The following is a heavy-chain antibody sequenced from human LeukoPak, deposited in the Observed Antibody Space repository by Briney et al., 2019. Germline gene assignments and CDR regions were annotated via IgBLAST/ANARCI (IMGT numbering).Heavy chain of an antibody. D-gene: IGHD6-13*01. CDR2: ISGSGGST. J-gene: IGHJ4*02. CDR3: ATGRLIAVAVYY. Sequence: GGSLRLSCAASGFTFSSYAMSWVRQAPGKGLEWVSAISGSGGSTYYADSVKGRFTISRDNSKNTLYLQMNSLRAEDTAVYYCATGRLIAVAVYYWGQGTLVTVSS. V-gene: IGHV3-23*01. CDR1: GFTFSSYA.